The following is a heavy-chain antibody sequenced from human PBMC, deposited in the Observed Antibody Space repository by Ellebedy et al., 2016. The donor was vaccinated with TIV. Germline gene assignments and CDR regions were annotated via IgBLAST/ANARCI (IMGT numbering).Heavy chain of an antibody. V-gene: IGHV3-30-3*01. J-gene: IGHJ4*02. CDR2: ISYDGNNK. D-gene: IGHD2-21*02. CDR3: VREKVTLLDY. CDR1: GFTFSSYA. Sequence: PGGSLRLSCAASGFTFSSYAMHWVRQAPGKGLEWMGLISYDGNNKYYADSVKGRFTIARDNSKNSLYLQVNSLGTEDTGVYYCVREKVTLLDYWGQGILVTVSS.